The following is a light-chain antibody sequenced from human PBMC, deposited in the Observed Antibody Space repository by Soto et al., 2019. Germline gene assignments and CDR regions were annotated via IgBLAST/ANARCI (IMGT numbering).Light chain of an antibody. CDR2: SAS. CDR3: QQFNNWPFT. Sequence: EVVMTQSPATLSVSPGERATLSCRASQRIASNLAWYQQRPGQAPRLLIHSASTRATNIPARFSGSGSGTEFTLTFRSLQSEDFAIYYCQQFNNWPFTFGPGTKVEFK. V-gene: IGKV3-15*01. CDR1: QRIASN. J-gene: IGKJ3*01.